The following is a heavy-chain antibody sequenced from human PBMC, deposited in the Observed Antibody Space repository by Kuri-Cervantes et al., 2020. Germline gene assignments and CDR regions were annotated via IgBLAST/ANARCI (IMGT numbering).Heavy chain of an antibody. CDR1: GFTFSSYA. V-gene: IGHV3-30-3*01. D-gene: IGHD6-13*01. CDR3: ARDPGYSSSWYVYYYGMDV. CDR2: ISYDGGNK. Sequence: GGSLRLSCAASGFTFSSYAMHWVRQAPGKGLEWVAVISYDGGNKYYADSVKGRFTISRDNSKNTLYLQMNSLRAEDTAVYYCARDPGYSSSWYVYYYGMDVWGQGTTVTVSS. J-gene: IGHJ6*02.